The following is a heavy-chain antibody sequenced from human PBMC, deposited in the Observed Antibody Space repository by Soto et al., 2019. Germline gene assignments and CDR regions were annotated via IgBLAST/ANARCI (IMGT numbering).Heavy chain of an antibody. CDR3: ARGKGQLLDY. D-gene: IGHD2-2*01. V-gene: IGHV1-69*12. CDR1: GGTVSSYP. CDR2: IIPIFGTT. Sequence: QVQLVQSGAEVKKPGSSVKVSCKASGGTVSSYPISWVRQAPGQGLEWMGGIIPIFGTTHYAQKFQGRVTITADESTRTAHMELSSLRSEDTAVHYCARGKGQLLDYWGQGTLVTVSS. J-gene: IGHJ4*02.